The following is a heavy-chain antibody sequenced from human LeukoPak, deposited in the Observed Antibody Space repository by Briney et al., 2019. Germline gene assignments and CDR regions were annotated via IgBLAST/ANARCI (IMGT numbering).Heavy chain of an antibody. D-gene: IGHD3-16*01. CDR1: GFTVSGTH. J-gene: IGHJ4*02. V-gene: IGHV3-53*01. CDR2: MYTGGTT. Sequence: GSLRLSCAASGFTVSGTHMSWVRQAPGKGLEWVSAMYTGGTTYYADSVQGRVTISTDTSKNPLYLHMNILRADDTAVYYCAKDEATSGGGLASWGQGTLVTVSS. CDR3: AKDEATSGGGLAS.